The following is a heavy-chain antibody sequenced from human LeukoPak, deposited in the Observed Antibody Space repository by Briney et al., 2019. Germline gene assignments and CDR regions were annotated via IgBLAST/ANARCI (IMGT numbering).Heavy chain of an antibody. Sequence: SETLSLTCTVSGGSISTGTYYWSWIRQPAGKGLEWIGRIYTTGTTNYNPSLKSRVTMSLDTSKNQFSLRLTSVTAADTAVYYCARGASGDNWFDPWGQGTPVTVSS. CDR3: ARGASGDNWFDP. D-gene: IGHD1-26*01. V-gene: IGHV4-61*02. CDR2: IYTTGTT. J-gene: IGHJ5*02. CDR1: GGSISTGTYY.